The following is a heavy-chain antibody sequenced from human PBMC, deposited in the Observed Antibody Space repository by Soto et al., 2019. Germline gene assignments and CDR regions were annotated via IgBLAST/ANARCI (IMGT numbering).Heavy chain of an antibody. D-gene: IGHD4-17*01. CDR3: AKSTTVVTPGGFDY. CDR2: ISYDGSNK. V-gene: IGHV3-30*18. Sequence: GGSLRLSCAASGFTFSSYGMHWVRQAPGKGLEWVAVISYDGSNKYYADSVKGRFTISRDNSKNTLYLQMNSLRAEDTAVYYCAKSTTVVTPGGFDYWGQGTLVTVSS. J-gene: IGHJ4*02. CDR1: GFTFSSYG.